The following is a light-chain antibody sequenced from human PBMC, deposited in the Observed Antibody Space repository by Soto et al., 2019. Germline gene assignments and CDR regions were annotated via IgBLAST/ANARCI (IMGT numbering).Light chain of an antibody. CDR2: GAS. J-gene: IGKJ1*01. CDR3: QQYNTWPPGT. Sequence: EIVMTQSPATLSVFPGERVTLSCRASQSLGIYFAWYHQKPGQAPTLLIYGASTRATGIPTRFSGSGSGTDFTLTISSLQSEDFAVYYCQQYNTWPPGTFGQGTKVEIK. CDR1: QSLGIY. V-gene: IGKV3-15*01.